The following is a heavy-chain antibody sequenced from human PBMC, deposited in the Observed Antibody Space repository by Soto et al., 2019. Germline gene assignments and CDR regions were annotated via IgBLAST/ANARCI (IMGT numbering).Heavy chain of an antibody. D-gene: IGHD2-15*01. CDR3: AREGELVVLAETPIPSSGMDA. Sequence: VGSLSLSCAASQFTFTSHWMTWVRQAPGKGLEWVATINQDGSERYYVDSVKGRFTISRDDAKNSLLLQMNNLRVEDTAVYYCAREGELVVLAETPIPSSGMDACGQGTPVTVSS. J-gene: IGHJ6*01. CDR1: QFTFTSHW. V-gene: IGHV3-7*03. CDR2: INQDGSER.